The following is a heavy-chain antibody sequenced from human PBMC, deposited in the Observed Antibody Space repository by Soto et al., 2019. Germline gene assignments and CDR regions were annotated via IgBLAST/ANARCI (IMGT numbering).Heavy chain of an antibody. CDR1: GYTFTSYD. V-gene: IGHV1-8*01. J-gene: IGHJ3*02. D-gene: IGHD4-17*01. CDR2: MNPNSGNT. CDR3: ASPPLGEHEAFDI. Sequence: VASVKVSCKASGYTFTSYDINWVRQATGQGLEWMGWMNPNSGNTGYAQKFQGRVTMTRNTSISTAYMELSSLRSEDTAVYYCASPPLGEHEAFDIWGQGTMVTVSS.